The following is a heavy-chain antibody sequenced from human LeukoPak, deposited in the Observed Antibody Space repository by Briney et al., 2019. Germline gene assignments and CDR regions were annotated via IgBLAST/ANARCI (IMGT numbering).Heavy chain of an antibody. CDR1: GYSISSGYY. CDR3: VWYYYDSSGYYDSVY. CDR2: IYHSGST. Sequence: TTSETLSLTCAVPGYSISSGYYWGWIRPPPGKGLEWIGSIYHSGSTYYNPSLKSRVTISVDTSKNQFSLKLSSVTAADTAVYYCVWYYYDSSGYYDSVYWGQGTLVTVSS. J-gene: IGHJ4*02. D-gene: IGHD3-22*01. V-gene: IGHV4-38-2*01.